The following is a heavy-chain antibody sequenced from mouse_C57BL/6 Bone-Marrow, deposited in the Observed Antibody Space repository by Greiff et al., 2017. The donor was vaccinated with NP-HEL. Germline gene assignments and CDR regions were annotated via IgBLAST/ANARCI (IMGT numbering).Heavy chain of an antibody. V-gene: IGHV14-2*01. D-gene: IGHD1-1*01. J-gene: IGHJ1*03. CDR2: IDPEDGDT. CDR3: SRSGYYGSTWYFDV. CDR1: GFNIKDYY. Sequence: VQLQQSGAELVKPGASVKLSCTASGFNIKDYYMHWVKQRPEQGLEWIGRIDPEDGDTNYTPKFQGKATITADTSSNTAYLQLSSLTSEDTAVYYWSRSGYYGSTWYFDVWGTGTTVTVSS.